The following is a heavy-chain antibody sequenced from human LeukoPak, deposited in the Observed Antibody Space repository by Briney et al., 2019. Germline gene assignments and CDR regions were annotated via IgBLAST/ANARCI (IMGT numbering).Heavy chain of an antibody. J-gene: IGHJ4*02. CDR2: IWYDGSNK. V-gene: IGHV3-30*02. CDR3: ARVRNSGSFS. Sequence: PGGSLRLSCAASGFTFSSYGMHWVRQAPGKGLEWVTIIWYDGSNKYYADSVKGRFTISRDNAQNSLYLQMNSLRAEDTAVYYCARVRNSGSFSWGQGTLVTVSS. CDR1: GFTFSSYG. D-gene: IGHD1-26*01.